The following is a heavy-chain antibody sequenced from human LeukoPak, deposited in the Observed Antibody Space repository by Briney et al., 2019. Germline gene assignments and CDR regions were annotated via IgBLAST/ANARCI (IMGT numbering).Heavy chain of an antibody. V-gene: IGHV4-59*01. CDR1: GASISTYY. Sequence: PSETLSLTCTVSGASISTYYWSCIRQSPGKGLEWIGYLYYSGSTNYNPSLKSRVTISVDTSKNQFSLKLSSVTAADTAVYYCAREGTTVTHFDYWGQGTLVTVSS. J-gene: IGHJ4*02. CDR2: LYYSGST. D-gene: IGHD4-17*01. CDR3: AREGTTVTHFDY.